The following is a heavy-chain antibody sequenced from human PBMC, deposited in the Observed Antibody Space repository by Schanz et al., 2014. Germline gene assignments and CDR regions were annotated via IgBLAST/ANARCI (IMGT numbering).Heavy chain of an antibody. CDR2: IKSKSDGGTT. J-gene: IGHJ4*02. CDR3: TADLWFGAVWGVW. Sequence: EMQLLESGGGLIQPGGSLRLSCAASGFGFSSYSMNWVRQAPGKGLEWVGRIKSKSDGGTTDYAAPVKDRFTISRDVSKNTLYLQMNSLRAEDTAVYYCTADLWFGAVWGVWWGQGTLVTVSS. CDR1: GFGFSSYS. D-gene: IGHD3-10*01. V-gene: IGHV3-15*01.